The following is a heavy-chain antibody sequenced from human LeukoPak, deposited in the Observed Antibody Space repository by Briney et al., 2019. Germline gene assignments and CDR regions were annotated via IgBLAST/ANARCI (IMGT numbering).Heavy chain of an antibody. CDR3: ARTYYDSSVGGYAFDI. D-gene: IGHD3-22*01. CDR2: ISSSSSYI. V-gene: IGHV3-21*01. Sequence: GGSLRLSCAASGFTFSSYSMNWVRQAPGKGLEWVSSISSSSSYIYFADSVKGRFTISRDNAKNSLYLQMNSLRAEDTAVYYCARTYYDSSVGGYAFDIWGQGTMVTVSS. CDR1: GFTFSSYS. J-gene: IGHJ3*02.